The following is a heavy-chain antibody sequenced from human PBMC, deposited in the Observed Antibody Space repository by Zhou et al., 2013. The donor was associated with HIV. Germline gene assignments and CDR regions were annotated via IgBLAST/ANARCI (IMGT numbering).Heavy chain of an antibody. D-gene: IGHD6-6*01. Sequence: QVQLVQSGAEVKKPGSSVKVSCKASGGTFSSYAISWVRQAPGQGLEWMGRIIPILGIANYAQKFQGRVTITADKSTSTAYMELSSLRSEDTAVYYCAREESDGSSVGYWGQGTLVTVSS. V-gene: IGHV1-69*04. CDR1: GGTFSSYA. CDR3: AREESDGSSVGY. J-gene: IGHJ4*02. CDR2: IIPILGIA.